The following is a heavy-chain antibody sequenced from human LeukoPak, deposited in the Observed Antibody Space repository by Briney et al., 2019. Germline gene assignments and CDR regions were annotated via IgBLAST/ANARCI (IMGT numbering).Heavy chain of an antibody. Sequence: PGGSLRLSCAASGFTFSNYWMHWVRQAPGKGLVWVARIKNDGSRTSYADSVRGRFTISRDNAKNTLYLQMNSLRVEDTAVYYCARDASRITVSTPGDDFDYWGQGTLVTVSS. CDR2: IKNDGSRT. D-gene: IGHD3-10*02. CDR3: ARDASRITVSTPGDDFDY. J-gene: IGHJ4*02. V-gene: IGHV3-74*01. CDR1: GFTFSNYW.